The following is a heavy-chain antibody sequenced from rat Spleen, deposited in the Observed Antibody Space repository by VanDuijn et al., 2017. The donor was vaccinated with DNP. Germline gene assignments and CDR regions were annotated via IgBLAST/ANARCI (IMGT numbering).Heavy chain of an antibody. CDR2: ISSSGIST. Sequence: EVQLVESGGGLVQPGRSLKLSCAASGFTFSNYDMAWVRQAPTKGLEWVASISSSGISTYYRDSVKGRFTISRDNAKSTLYLQMNSLRSEDTATYYCTRDLATVVPYWGQGVMVTVSS. D-gene: IGHD1-1*01. CDR1: GFTFSNYD. CDR3: TRDLATVVPY. V-gene: IGHV5S23*01. J-gene: IGHJ2*01.